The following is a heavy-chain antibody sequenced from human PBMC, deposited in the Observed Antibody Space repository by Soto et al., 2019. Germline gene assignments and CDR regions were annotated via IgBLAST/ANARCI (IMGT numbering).Heavy chain of an antibody. J-gene: IGHJ3*01. CDR1: GFTFDYYW. CDR2: VHSDGTTT. CDR3: ARGDRGGFDL. V-gene: IGHV3-74*01. Sequence: EVQLVESGGGLVQPAETLRLSCAASGFTFDYYWMHWVRQAPGKGLVWVSRVHSDGTTTTYADSVKGRFTISRDNARNTVSLQMISLRAEDTAIYYCARGDRGGFDLWGHGTVVTVSS. D-gene: IGHD3-10*01.